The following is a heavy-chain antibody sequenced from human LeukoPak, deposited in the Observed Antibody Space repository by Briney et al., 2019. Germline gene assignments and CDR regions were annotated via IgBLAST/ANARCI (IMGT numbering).Heavy chain of an antibody. CDR2: IYHSGST. CDR3: ARDLHFGY. Sequence: SETLSLTCTVSGGSISSYYWSWVRQPPGKGLEWIGEIYHSGSTNYNPSLKSRVTISVDTSKNQFSLKLSSVTAADTAVYCCARDLHFGYWGQGTLVTVSS. J-gene: IGHJ4*02. CDR1: GGSISSYY. V-gene: IGHV4-59*01.